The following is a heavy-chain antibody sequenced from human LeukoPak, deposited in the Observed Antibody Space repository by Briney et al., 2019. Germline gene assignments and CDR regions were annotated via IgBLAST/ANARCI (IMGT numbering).Heavy chain of an antibody. D-gene: IGHD6-19*01. V-gene: IGHV3-11*01. CDR1: GFTFSDYY. J-gene: IGHJ6*02. Sequence: PGGSLRLSCAASGFTFSDYYMSWIRQAPGKGLEWVPYISSSGSTIYYADSVKGRFTISRDNAKNSLYLQMNSLRAEDTAVYYCATGIAVAGSYYYYGMDVWGQGTTVTVSS. CDR2: ISSSGSTI. CDR3: ATGIAVAGSYYYYGMDV.